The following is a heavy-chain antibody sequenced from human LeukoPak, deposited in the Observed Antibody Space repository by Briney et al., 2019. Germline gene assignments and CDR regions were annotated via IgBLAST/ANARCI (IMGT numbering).Heavy chain of an antibody. D-gene: IGHD2-15*01. CDR1: GYTFIDYY. V-gene: IGHV1-2*02. CDR2: INPNSGGT. CDR3: ATGTLHSSGTPLDY. J-gene: IGHJ4*02. Sequence: ASVKVSCKASGYTFIDYYMHWVRQAPGQGLEWMGWINPNSGGTNYAQNFQGRVTMTRETSISTAYMELSRLTSDDTALYYCATGTLHSSGTPLDYWGQGTLVTVSS.